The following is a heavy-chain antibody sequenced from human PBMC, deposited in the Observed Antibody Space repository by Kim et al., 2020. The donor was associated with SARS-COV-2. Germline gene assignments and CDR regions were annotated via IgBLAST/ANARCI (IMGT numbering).Heavy chain of an antibody. J-gene: IGHJ5*02. V-gene: IGHV3-23*01. Sequence: DAVKGRFTISRDNSKNTLYLQMNRLRVEDTAVYYCAKGSSNWYPRDWFDPWGQGTLVIVSS. CDR3: AKGSSNWYPRDWFDP. D-gene: IGHD6-13*01.